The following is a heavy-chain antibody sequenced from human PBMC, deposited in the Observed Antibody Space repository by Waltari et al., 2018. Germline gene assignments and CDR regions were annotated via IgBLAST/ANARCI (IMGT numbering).Heavy chain of an antibody. CDR2: INTDGSTT. J-gene: IGHJ4*02. CDR1: GFTFSSNW. V-gene: IGHV3-74*01. CDR3: TKDRNWNSCDY. Sequence: EVQLVEYGGGLVQPGGSLRLSCAASGFTFSSNWMNWVRQAPGKGLVWGSRINTDGSTTNYADSVKGRFTISRDNAKNTLYLQMNSLRAEDTAVYYCTKDRNWNSCDYWGQGTLVTVSS. D-gene: IGHD1-1*01.